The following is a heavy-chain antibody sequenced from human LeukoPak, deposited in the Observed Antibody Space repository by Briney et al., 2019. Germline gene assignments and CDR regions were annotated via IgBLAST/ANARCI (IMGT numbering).Heavy chain of an antibody. CDR3: AGGREGWELLSTFDY. J-gene: IGHJ4*02. Sequence: GGSLRLSCAASGFTFSSYSMNWVRQAPGKGLEWVSSISSSSSYIYYADSVKGRFTISRDNAKNSLYLQMNSLRAEDTAVYYCAGGREGWELLSTFDYWGQGTLVTVSS. D-gene: IGHD1-26*01. CDR1: GFTFSSYS. V-gene: IGHV3-21*01. CDR2: ISSSSSYI.